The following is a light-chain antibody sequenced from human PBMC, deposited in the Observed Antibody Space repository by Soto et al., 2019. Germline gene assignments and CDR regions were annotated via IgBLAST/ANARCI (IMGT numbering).Light chain of an antibody. CDR1: QSIPNNN. J-gene: IGKJ5*01. V-gene: IGKV3-20*01. CDR3: QEDSISPRT. CDR2: GAF. Sequence: IVLTHDPATLSVSPEERATLSCISSQSIPNNNLAWYQQKPGQAPRLLFYGAFNRASGIPDRFSGSGSGTDFSLTICRLEPEDFAVYHCQEDSISPRTFCDGRRLEI.